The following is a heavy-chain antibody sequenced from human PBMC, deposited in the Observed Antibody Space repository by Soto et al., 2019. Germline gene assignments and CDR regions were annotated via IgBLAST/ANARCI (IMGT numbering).Heavy chain of an antibody. J-gene: IGHJ4*02. CDR2: IRSKANSYAT. CDR3: TRLVLGSVVY. D-gene: IGHD2-15*01. Sequence: EVQLVESGGGLVQPGGSLKLSCAASGFTFSDSTMHWVRQASGKGLEWVGRIRSKANSYATAYAASVKGRFTISRDDSKNTAYLQMNSLKTEDTAVYYCTRLVLGSVVYWGQGTLVTVSS. CDR1: GFTFSDST. V-gene: IGHV3-73*02.